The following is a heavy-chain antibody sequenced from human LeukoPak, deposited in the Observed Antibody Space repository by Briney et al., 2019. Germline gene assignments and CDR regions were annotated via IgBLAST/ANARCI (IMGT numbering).Heavy chain of an antibody. J-gene: IGHJ4*02. V-gene: IGHV4-4*07. Sequence: SETLSLTCTVSGGSISSYYWSWIRQPAGKGLEWIGRIYTSGSTNYNPSLKSRVTMSVDTSKNQFSLKLSSVTAADTAVYYYARELSEYCSSTSCYWEVDYWGQGTLVTVSS. D-gene: IGHD2-2*01. CDR1: GGSISSYY. CDR3: ARELSEYCSSTSCYWEVDY. CDR2: IYTSGST.